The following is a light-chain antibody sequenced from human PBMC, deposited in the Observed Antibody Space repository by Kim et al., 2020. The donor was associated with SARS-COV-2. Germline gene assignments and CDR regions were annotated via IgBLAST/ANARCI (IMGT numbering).Light chain of an antibody. CDR1: DIGTKS. V-gene: IGLV3-21*04. CDR3: HLWDTSCDHVV. Sequence: SYELTQPPSVSVASGKTATIACGGNDIGTKSVHWYQQKPGQAPVLVIYYDKDRPSGIPERFPGSHSGYTATLTIPMVEAGDEADYYCHLWDTSCDHVVFG. CDR2: YDK. J-gene: IGLJ2*01.